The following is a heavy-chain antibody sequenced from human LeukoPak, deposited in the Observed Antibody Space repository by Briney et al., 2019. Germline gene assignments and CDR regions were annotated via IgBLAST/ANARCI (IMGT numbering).Heavy chain of an antibody. D-gene: IGHD6-13*01. CDR2: IYYSGST. CDR1: GGSISSYY. CDR3: ARGALGYSSSWYNWFDP. Sequence: PSETLSLTCTVSGGSISSYYWSWIRQPPGKGLEWIGYIYYSGSTNYNPSLKSRVTISVDTSKNQFSLKLSSVTAADTAVYYCARGALGYSSSWYNWFDPWGQGTLVTVSS. V-gene: IGHV4-59*12. J-gene: IGHJ5*02.